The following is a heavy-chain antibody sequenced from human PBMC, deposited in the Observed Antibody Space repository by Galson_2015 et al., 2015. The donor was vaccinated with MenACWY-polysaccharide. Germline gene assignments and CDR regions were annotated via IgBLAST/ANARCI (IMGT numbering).Heavy chain of an antibody. D-gene: IGHD3-3*01. V-gene: IGHV3-74*01. Sequence: SLRLSCAASGFTFSNYWMHWVRQVPGKGLVWVSRISSDGDITSYADSVKGRFTISRDISKNMMYLQMDSLRADDTAVYYCTTPAGLRGYSYLEYWGRGTLVAVSS. J-gene: IGHJ4*01. CDR3: TTPAGLRGYSYLEY. CDR1: GFTFSNYW. CDR2: ISSDGDIT.